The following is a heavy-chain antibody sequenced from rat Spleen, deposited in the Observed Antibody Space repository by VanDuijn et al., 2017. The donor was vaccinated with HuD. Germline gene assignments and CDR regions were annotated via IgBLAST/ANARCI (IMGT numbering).Heavy chain of an antibody. CDR3: TVNYGGY. CDR2: ISYDGGST. Sequence: EVQLVESDGGLVQPGRSLKLSCAASGFTFSNYYMAWVRQAPTKGLEWVASISYDGGSTYYRDSVKGRFTISRDNAKSSLYLQMDSLRSEDTATYYCTVNYGGYWGQGVMVTVSS. V-gene: IGHV5-20*01. D-gene: IGHD1-11*01. CDR1: GFTFSNYY. J-gene: IGHJ2*01.